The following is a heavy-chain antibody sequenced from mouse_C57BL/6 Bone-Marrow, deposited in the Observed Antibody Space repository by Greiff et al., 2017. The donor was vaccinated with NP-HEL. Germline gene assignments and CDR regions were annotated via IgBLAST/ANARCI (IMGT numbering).Heavy chain of an antibody. CDR2: IYPRSGNT. J-gene: IGHJ2*01. CDR3: ARDDLYCYGSSYGY. V-gene: IGHV1-81*01. CDR1: GYTFTSYG. D-gene: IGHD1-1*01. Sequence: QVQLKQSGAELARPGASVKLSCKASGYTFTSYGISWVKQRPGQGLEWIGEIYPRSGNTYYNEKFKGKATLTADKSSSTAYMELRSLTSEDSAVYFCARDDLYCYGSSYGYWGQGTTLTVSS.